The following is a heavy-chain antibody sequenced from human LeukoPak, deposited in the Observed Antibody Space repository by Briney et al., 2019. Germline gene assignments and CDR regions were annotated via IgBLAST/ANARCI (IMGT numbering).Heavy chain of an antibody. Sequence: GGSLRLSCVVSGFSFNNYGMNWVRQAPGKGLEWVAHIGFGGNFYYADSVKGRFTISRDNAKNSLYLQMDNLRAEDTAIYYCAKDRTVGASYWYFDLWGRGTLVTVSS. D-gene: IGHD1-26*01. CDR1: GFSFNNYG. CDR3: AKDRTVGASYWYFDL. V-gene: IGHV3-69-1*02. CDR2: IGFGGNF. J-gene: IGHJ2*01.